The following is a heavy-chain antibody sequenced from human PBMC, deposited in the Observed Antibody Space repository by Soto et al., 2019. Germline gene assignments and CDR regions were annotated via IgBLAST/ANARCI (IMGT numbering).Heavy chain of an antibody. Sequence: PSETLSLTCAVYGGSFSGYYWSWIRQPPGKGLEWIGEINHSGSTNYNPSLKSRVTISVDTSKNQFSLKLSSVTAADTAVYYCAREQPYSSSWYHDYWAQGTLVTVS. V-gene: IGHV4-34*01. J-gene: IGHJ4*02. D-gene: IGHD6-13*01. CDR3: AREQPYSSSWYHDY. CDR2: INHSGST. CDR1: GGSFSGYY.